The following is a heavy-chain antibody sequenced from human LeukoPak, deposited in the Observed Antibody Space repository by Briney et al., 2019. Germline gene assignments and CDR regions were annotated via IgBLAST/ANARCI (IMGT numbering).Heavy chain of an antibody. CDR2: INHSGST. J-gene: IGHJ3*02. V-gene: IGHV4-34*01. D-gene: IGHD3-22*01. Sequence: SETLSLTCAVYGGSFSGYYWSWIRQPPGKGLEWIGEINHSGSTNYNPSLKSRVTISVDTSKNQFSLKLSSVTAADTAVYYCARQDYYDSSGYQGAFDIWGQGTMVTVSS. CDR1: GGSFSGYY. CDR3: ARQDYYDSSGYQGAFDI.